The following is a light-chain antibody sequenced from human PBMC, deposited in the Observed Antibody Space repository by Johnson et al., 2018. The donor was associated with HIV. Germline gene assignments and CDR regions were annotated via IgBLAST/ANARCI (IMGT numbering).Light chain of an antibody. V-gene: IGLV1-51*01. CDR3: GTWDSSLSAYV. Sequence: QSVLTQPPSVSAAPGQKVTISCSGSSSNIGNNYVSWYQQLPGTAPKLLIYYNNKRPSGIPDRFSGSKSCTSATLRITGLQTGDEADYYCGTWDSSLSAYVFGTGTKVTVL. CDR1: SSNIGNNY. J-gene: IGLJ1*01. CDR2: YNN.